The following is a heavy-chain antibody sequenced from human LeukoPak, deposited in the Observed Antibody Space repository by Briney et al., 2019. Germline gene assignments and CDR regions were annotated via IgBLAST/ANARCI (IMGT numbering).Heavy chain of an antibody. J-gene: IGHJ4*02. V-gene: IGHV3-30*14. CDR2: ISYDGSNK. D-gene: IGHD2-15*01. CDR3: ARTVVVGYFDY. CDR1: AFTFSSYA. Sequence: GGSLRLSCAASAFTFSSYAMHWVRQAPGKGLEWVAVISYDGSNKYYADSVKGRFTISRDNSKNTLYLQMNSLRAEDTAVYYCARTVVVGYFDYWGQGTLVTVSS.